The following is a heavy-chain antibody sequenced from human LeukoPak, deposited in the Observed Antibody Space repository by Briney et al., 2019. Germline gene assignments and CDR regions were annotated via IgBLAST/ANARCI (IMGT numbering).Heavy chain of an antibody. Sequence: GGSLRLSCAASGFTVSSNYMSWVRQAPGKGLEWVSVIYSGGSTYYADSVKGRFTISRDTSKNTLSLQMNSLRAEDTAVYYCATGFARAGYSGYVYWGQGTLVTVSS. CDR1: GFTVSSNY. CDR2: IYSGGST. V-gene: IGHV3-53*01. CDR3: ATGFARAGYSGYVY. D-gene: IGHD6-13*01. J-gene: IGHJ4*02.